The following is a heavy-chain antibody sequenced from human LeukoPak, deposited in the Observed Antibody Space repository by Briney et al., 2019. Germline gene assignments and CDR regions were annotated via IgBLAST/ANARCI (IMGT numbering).Heavy chain of an antibody. J-gene: IGHJ3*02. V-gene: IGHV3-48*04. CDR3: VRVRSGGYFAFDI. CDR2: ISSGSTVI. Sequence: GGFLRLSCAASGFTFSSFCMNWVRQAPGKGLEWVSYISSGSTVIYYADSLKGRFTISRDNAKNSLFMHVNSLRAEDTAVYYCVRVRSGGYFAFDIWCQGTMATVSS. CDR1: GFTFSSFC. D-gene: IGHD1-26*01.